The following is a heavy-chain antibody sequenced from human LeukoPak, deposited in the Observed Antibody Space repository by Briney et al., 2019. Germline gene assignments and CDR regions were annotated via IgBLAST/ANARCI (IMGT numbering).Heavy chain of an antibody. CDR1: GFTFAAYT. D-gene: IGHD2-8*01. J-gene: IGHJ4*02. Sequence: PGGSLRLSCTGSGFTFAAYTLSWFRQAPGKGLEWVALIRSKAYSGTTEHATSVEARFSISRDDSSRIAYLQMNSLKTEDTAVYYCTSGTGRYVMVDCWGQGTPFTVSS. CDR2: IRSKAYSGTT. CDR3: TSGTGRYVMVDC. V-gene: IGHV3-49*03.